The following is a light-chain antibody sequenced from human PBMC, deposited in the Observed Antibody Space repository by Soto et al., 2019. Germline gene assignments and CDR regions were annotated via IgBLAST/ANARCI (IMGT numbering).Light chain of an antibody. Sequence: DIQLSQSPSSLSASLGDRLSITSRASQSISSSFLNWYQQKPGKAPKLLIFSASSLQSGVPSRFSGSGSGTDFTLTISSLQPEDFATYYCQQSYITPTWTFGQGTKVDI. J-gene: IGKJ1*01. CDR1: QSISSSF. V-gene: IGKV1-39*01. CDR3: QQSYITPTWT. CDR2: SAS.